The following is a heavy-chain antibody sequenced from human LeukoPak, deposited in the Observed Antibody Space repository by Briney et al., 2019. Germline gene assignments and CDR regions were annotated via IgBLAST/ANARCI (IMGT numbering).Heavy chain of an antibody. CDR3: ARGRTRMARGGYGMDV. CDR1: GGSFSGYY. V-gene: IGHV4-34*01. CDR2: INHSGST. D-gene: IGHD3-10*01. J-gene: IGHJ6*02. Sequence: SETLSLTCAVYGGSFSGYYWSWIRQPPGKGLEWIGEINHSGSTNYNPSLKSRVTISVDTSKNQFSLKLSSVTAADTAVYYCARGRTRMARGGYGMDVWGQGTTVTVSS.